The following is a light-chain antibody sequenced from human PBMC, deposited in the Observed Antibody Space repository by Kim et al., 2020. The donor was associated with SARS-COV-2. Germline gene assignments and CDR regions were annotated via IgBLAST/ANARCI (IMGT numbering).Light chain of an antibody. J-gene: IGKJ1*01. CDR2: GAS. CDR1: QSVSSSY. Sequence: EIVLTQSPGTLSLSPGKRATLSCRASQSVSSSYLAWYQMKPGQAPRLLIYGASTRATGIPDRFSGSGSGTDFTLTISRLEPEDFAVYYCQHYVTSPWTFGQGTKVDIK. V-gene: IGKV3-20*01. CDR3: QHYVTSPWT.